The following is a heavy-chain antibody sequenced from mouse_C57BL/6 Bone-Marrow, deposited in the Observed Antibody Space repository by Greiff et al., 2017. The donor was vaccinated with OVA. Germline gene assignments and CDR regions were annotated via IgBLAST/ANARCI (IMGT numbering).Heavy chain of an antibody. CDR1: GISITTGNYR. CDR3: ARELGDYYAMDY. CDR2: IYYSGTI. D-gene: IGHD4-1*01. Sequence: VQLQQSGPGLVKPSQTVFLTCTVTGISITTGNYRWSWIRQFPGNKLEWIGYIYYSGTITYNPSLTSRTTITRDTPKNQFFLEMNSLTAEDTATYYCARELGDYYAMDYWGQGTSVTVSS. V-gene: IGHV3-5*01. J-gene: IGHJ4*01.